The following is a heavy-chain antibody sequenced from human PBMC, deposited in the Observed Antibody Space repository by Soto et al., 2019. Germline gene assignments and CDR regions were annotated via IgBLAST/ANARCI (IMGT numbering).Heavy chain of an antibody. CDR1: GGTFSSYT. D-gene: IGHD6-13*01. CDR3: ARDSYSSSWYYFDY. J-gene: IGHJ4*02. V-gene: IGHV1-69*08. Sequence: QVQLVQSGAEVKKPGSSVKVSCKASGGTFSSYTISWVRQAPGQGLEWMGRIIPILGIANYAQKIQGRVTITADKPTSTAYMELSSLRSEDTAVYYCARDSYSSSWYYFDYWGQGTLVTVSS. CDR2: IIPILGIA.